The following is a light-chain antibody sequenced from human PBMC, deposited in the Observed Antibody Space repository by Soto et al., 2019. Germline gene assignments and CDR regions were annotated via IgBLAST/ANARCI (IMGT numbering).Light chain of an antibody. J-gene: IGKJ3*01. CDR2: SAS. V-gene: IGKV1-12*01. Sequence: DIQMTQSPSSVSASVGDRVTITCRASRDINKWLAWHQQKPGKAPNLLIFSASSLQSGVPSRFSGSGSGTDFTLTITNLQPEDVAIYYCQQAHSFPLTFGGGTKVDLK. CDR3: QQAHSFPLT. CDR1: RDINKW.